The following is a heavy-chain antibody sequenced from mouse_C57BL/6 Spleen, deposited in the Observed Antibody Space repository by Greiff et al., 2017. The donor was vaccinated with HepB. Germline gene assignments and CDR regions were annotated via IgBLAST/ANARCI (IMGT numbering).Heavy chain of an antibody. CDR2: IYPGSGST. CDR1: GYTFTSYW. D-gene: IGHD1-1*01. Sequence: VQLQQSGAELVKPGASVKMSCKASGYTFTSYWITWVKQRPGQGLEWIGDIYPGSGSTNYNEKFKSKATLTVDTSSSTAYMQLSSLTSEDSAVYYCARALYYYGRGYAMDYWGQGTSVTVSS. V-gene: IGHV1-55*01. CDR3: ARALYYYGRGYAMDY. J-gene: IGHJ4*01.